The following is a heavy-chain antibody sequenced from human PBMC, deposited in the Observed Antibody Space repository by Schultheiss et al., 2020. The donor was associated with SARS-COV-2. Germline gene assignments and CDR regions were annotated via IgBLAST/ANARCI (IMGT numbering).Heavy chain of an antibody. CDR3: TTQRRSERRDGYNAY. V-gene: IGHV3-15*01. CDR2: IKSKTDGGTT. Sequence: GGSLRLSCAASGFTFSSYSMNWVRQAPGKGLEWVGRIKSKTDGGTTDYAAPVKGRFTISRDDSKNTLYLQMNSLKTEDTAVYYCTTQRRSERRDGYNAYWGQGTLVTVSS. D-gene: IGHD5-24*01. J-gene: IGHJ4*02. CDR1: GFTFSSYS.